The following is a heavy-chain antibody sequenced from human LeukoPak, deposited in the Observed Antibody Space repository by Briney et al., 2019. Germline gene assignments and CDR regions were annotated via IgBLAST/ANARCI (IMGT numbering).Heavy chain of an antibody. J-gene: IGHJ3*02. D-gene: IGHD3-3*01. CDR1: GGSISSYY. CDR3: ARHNDFWSGYRDAFDI. Sequence: SETLSLTCTVSGGSISSYYWSWVRQPPGKGLEWIGYIYYSGSTNYNPSLKSRVTISVDTSKNQFSLKLSSVTAADTAVYYCARHNDFWSGYRDAFDIWGQGTMVTVSS. V-gene: IGHV4-59*08. CDR2: IYYSGST.